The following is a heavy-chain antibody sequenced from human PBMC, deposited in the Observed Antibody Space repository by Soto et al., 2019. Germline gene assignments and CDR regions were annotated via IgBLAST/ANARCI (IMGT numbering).Heavy chain of an antibody. D-gene: IGHD5-18*01. CDR2: ISAYNGNT. J-gene: IGHJ4*02. CDR1: GYTFTSYG. V-gene: IGHV1-18*01. CDR3: ASSLLVGYGLEGESD. Sequence: QVQLVQSGAEVKKPGASVKVSCKASGYTFTSYGISWVRQAPGQGLEWRGWISAYNGNTNYAQKLQGRLTMTPDTSTSTDYMELRSLRSDDTAVYYCASSLLVGYGLEGESDWGQGTLVTVSS.